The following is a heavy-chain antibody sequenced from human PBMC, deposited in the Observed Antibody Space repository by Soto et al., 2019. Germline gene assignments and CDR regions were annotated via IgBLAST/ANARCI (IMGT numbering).Heavy chain of an antibody. CDR2: IVPIFGA. D-gene: IGHD3-22*01. Sequence: QVQLVPSGAEVKKPGSSVKVSCKSSGGTFSNYGFSCVRQAPGQGLECMGVIVPIFGAEHTQKFQGRVTITADESTSTAVMELRGLRSEDTAVYYCARGGSDYEGSGYYQGHVWGQGTTVTV. J-gene: IGHJ6*02. CDR1: GGTFSNYG. CDR3: ARGGSDYEGSGYYQGHV. V-gene: IGHV1-69*12.